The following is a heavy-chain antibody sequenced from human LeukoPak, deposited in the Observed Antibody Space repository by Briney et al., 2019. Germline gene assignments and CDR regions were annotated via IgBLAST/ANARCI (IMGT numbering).Heavy chain of an antibody. CDR1: GGSFSGYS. CDR3: ARLTIRSKNPFDY. V-gene: IGHV4-34*01. D-gene: IGHD4/OR15-4a*01. J-gene: IGHJ4*02. Sequence: SETLSLTCAVYGGSFSGYSWNWIRQPPGKGLEWIGEINHSGSTNYNPSLKSRVTISVDTSKNQFSLKLSSVTAADTAVYYCARLTIRSKNPFDYWGQGTLVTVSS. CDR2: INHSGST.